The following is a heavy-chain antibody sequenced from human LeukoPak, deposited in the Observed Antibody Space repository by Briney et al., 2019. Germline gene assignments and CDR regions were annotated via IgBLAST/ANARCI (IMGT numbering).Heavy chain of an antibody. D-gene: IGHD3-22*01. CDR1: GGSISSYY. CDR2: IYTSGST. Sequence: SETLSLTCTVSGGSISSYYWSWIRQPAGKGLEWIGRIYTSGSTNYNPSLKSRVTMSVDTSKNQFSLKLSSVTAADTAVYYCARDYYDSSGYPEGGFDYWGQGTLVTVSS. V-gene: IGHV4-4*07. J-gene: IGHJ4*02. CDR3: ARDYYDSSGYPEGGFDY.